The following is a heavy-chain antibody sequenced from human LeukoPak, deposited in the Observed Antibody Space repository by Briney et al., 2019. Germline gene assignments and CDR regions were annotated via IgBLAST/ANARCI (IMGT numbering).Heavy chain of an antibody. J-gene: IGHJ4*02. CDR2: INPNSGGA. CDR1: GYTFTGYY. CDR3: ARGSTIFWFFDY. V-gene: IGHV1-2*02. D-gene: IGHD3-9*01. Sequence: GASVKVSCKASGYTFTGYYMYWVRQAPGQGLEWMGWINPNSGGANYAQKFQGRVTMTRDTSISTAYMELSRLRSDDTAVYYCARGSTIFWFFDYWGQGTLVTVSS.